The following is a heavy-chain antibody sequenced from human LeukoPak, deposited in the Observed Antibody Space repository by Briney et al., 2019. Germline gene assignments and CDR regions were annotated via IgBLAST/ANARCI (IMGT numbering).Heavy chain of an antibody. D-gene: IGHD3-22*01. Sequence: GGSLRLSCAASGFTFSTYWMTWVRQAPGKGLEWVANIKQDGSAKYYVDSLRGRFSISRDNVKNSLFLQMNSLSTEDTAVYYCARCPYDSTGYYSVPSHLDYWGQGTLVTVSS. CDR1: GFTFSTYW. V-gene: IGHV3-7*01. CDR2: IKQDGSAK. J-gene: IGHJ4*02. CDR3: ARCPYDSTGYYSVPSHLDY.